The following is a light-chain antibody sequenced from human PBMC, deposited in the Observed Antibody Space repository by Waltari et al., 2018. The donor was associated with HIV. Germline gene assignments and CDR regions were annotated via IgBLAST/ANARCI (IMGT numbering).Light chain of an antibody. CDR3: AAWDDSLNAV. Sequence: QSVLTQPPSASGTPGQRVTISCSGSNSNIATNTVNWYQQLPGTAPKLLIYSNSRRPSGVPDRFSGSKSGTSAPLAISGLQSEDEADYYCAAWDDSLNAVFGGGTKLTVL. J-gene: IGLJ2*01. CDR2: SNS. CDR1: NSNIATNT. V-gene: IGLV1-44*01.